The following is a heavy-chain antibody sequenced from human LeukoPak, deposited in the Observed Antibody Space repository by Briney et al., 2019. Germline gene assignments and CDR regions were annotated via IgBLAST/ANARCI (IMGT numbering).Heavy chain of an antibody. D-gene: IGHD6-13*01. CDR3: ARDDGLIAAAGTADV. CDR2: ISSSGSTI. CDR1: GFTFSSYE. Sequence: GGSLRLSCAASGFTFSSYEMNWVRQAPGKGLEWVSYISSSGSTIYYADSVKGRFTISRDNAKNSLYLQMNSLRAEDTAVYYCARDDGLIAAAGTADVWGKGTTVTVSS. V-gene: IGHV3-48*03. J-gene: IGHJ6*04.